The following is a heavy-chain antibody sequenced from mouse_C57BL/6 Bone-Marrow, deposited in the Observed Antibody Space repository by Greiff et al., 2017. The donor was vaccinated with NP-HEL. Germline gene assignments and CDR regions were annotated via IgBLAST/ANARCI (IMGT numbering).Heavy chain of an antibody. Sequence: EVKLMESGAELVRPGASVKLSCTASGFNIKDDYMHWVKQRPEQGLEWIGWIDPENGDTEYASQFQGKATITADTSSNTAYLQLSSLTSEDTAVYYWTVYSSYAMDYWGQGTSVTVSS. CDR3: TVYSSYAMDY. D-gene: IGHD2-12*01. CDR1: GFNIKDDY. J-gene: IGHJ4*01. V-gene: IGHV14-4*01. CDR2: IDPENGDT.